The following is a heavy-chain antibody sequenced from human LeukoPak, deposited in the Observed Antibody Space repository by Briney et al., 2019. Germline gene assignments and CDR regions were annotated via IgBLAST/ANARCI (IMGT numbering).Heavy chain of an antibody. Sequence: PSETLSLTYTVSGGSISSSSYYWGWIRQPPGKGLEWIGNIYYSDSTNYNPSLKSRVTVSVDTSKNQFSLKLSSVTAADTAVYYCARFPGGAEYPHYYYMDVWGTGTTVTVSS. CDR1: GGSISSSSYY. CDR2: IYYSDST. CDR3: ARFPGGAEYPHYYYMDV. V-gene: IGHV4-39*07. D-gene: IGHD1-14*01. J-gene: IGHJ6*03.